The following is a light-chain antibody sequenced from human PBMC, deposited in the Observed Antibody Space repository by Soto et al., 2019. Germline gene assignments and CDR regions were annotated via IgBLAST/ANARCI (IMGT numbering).Light chain of an antibody. J-gene: IGKJ5*01. Sequence: EIVMTQSPATLSVSPGERATLSCRASQSVSSNLAWYQQKPGQAPRLLIYGASTRATGIPDRFSGSGSGTDFTLTISRLEPEDFALYYCQHYVERSPITFGQGTRLEI. V-gene: IGKV3-15*01. CDR3: QHYVERSPIT. CDR2: GAS. CDR1: QSVSSN.